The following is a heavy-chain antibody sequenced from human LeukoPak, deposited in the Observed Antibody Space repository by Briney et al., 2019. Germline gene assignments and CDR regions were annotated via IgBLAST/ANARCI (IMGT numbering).Heavy chain of an antibody. CDR3: AKDVGKWESLHFFDY. J-gene: IGHJ4*02. V-gene: IGHV3-23*01. CDR1: GFTFSTNA. Sequence: GGSLRLSCLTSGFTFSTNAMSWVRRAPGKGLEWISGISGSGASTYYADSVTGRFTISRDNSRNTLYLQMNSLRGDDTAVYYCAKDVGKWESLHFFDYWGQGTLVTVSS. D-gene: IGHD1-26*01. CDR2: ISGSGAST.